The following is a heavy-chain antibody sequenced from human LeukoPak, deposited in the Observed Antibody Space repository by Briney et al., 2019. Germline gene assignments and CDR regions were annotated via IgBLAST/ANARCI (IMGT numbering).Heavy chain of an antibody. CDR1: GYTFTGYY. CDR2: INSNSGGT. Sequence: GASVKVSCKASGYTFTGYYIHWVRLAPGQGLQWMGWINSNSGGTNYAQKFQGRVTMTRDTSIGTAYMDLSSLISDDTAVYYCARDRGPEWWGSFDCWGQGTLVTVSS. J-gene: IGHJ4*02. CDR3: ARDRGPEWWGSFDC. D-gene: IGHD3-16*01. V-gene: IGHV1-2*02.